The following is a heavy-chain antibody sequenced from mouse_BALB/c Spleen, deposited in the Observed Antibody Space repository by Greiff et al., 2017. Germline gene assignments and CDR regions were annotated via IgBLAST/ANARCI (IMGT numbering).Heavy chain of an antibody. Sequence: VQLQQSGAELAKPGASVKMSCKASGYTFTSYWMHWVKQRPGQGLEWIGYINPSTGYTECNQKFKDKATLTADKSSSTAYMQLSSLTSEDSAVYYCASAGYGNYVDYWGQGTTLTVSS. CDR3: ASAGYGNYVDY. V-gene: IGHV1-7*01. CDR2: INPSTGYT. D-gene: IGHD2-1*01. CDR1: GYTFTSYW. J-gene: IGHJ2*01.